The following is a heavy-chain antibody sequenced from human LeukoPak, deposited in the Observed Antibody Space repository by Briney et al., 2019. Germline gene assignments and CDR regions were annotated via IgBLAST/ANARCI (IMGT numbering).Heavy chain of an antibody. J-gene: IGHJ6*03. CDR3: ASLSNYYYYYMDV. CDR2: IYYSGST. D-gene: IGHD4-11*01. CDR1: GGSISSSSYY. Sequence: SETLSLTCTVSGGSISSSSYYWGWIRQPPGKGLEWIGSIYYSGSTYYNPSLKSRVNISVDTSKNQFSLKLSSVTAADTAVYYCASLSNYYYYYMDVWGKGTTVTVSS. V-gene: IGHV4-39*07.